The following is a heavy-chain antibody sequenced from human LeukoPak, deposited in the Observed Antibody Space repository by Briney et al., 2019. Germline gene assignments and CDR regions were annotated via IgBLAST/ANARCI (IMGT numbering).Heavy chain of an antibody. D-gene: IGHD2-2*01. J-gene: IGHJ4*02. CDR2: ISYDGSNK. Sequence: GRSLRLSCAASGFTFSSYAMHWVRQAPGKGPEWVAVISYDGSNKYYADSVKGRFTISRDNSKNTLYLQMNSLRAEDTAVYYCARGGDIVVVPAAIVLDYWGQGTLVTVSS. V-gene: IGHV3-30*04. CDR3: ARGGDIVVVPAAIVLDY. CDR1: GFTFSSYA.